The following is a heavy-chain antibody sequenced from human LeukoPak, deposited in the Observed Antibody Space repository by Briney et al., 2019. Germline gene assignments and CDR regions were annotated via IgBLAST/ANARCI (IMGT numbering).Heavy chain of an antibody. J-gene: IGHJ4*02. D-gene: IGHD5-12*01. Sequence: SQTLSLTCTVSGGSISSGSYYWSWIRQPAGKGLEWIGRIYTSGSTNYNPSLKSRVAMSVDTSKNQFSLKLSSVTAADTAVYYCARERSGYDPYHFDYWGQGTLVTVSS. V-gene: IGHV4-61*02. CDR2: IYTSGST. CDR1: GGSISSGSYY. CDR3: ARERSGYDPYHFDY.